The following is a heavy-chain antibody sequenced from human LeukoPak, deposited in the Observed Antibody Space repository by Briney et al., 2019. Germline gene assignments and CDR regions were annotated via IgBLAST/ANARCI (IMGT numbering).Heavy chain of an antibody. D-gene: IGHD3-22*01. CDR1: GGSISSSSYY. V-gene: IGHV4-39*01. J-gene: IGHJ4*02. Sequence: SETLSLTCTVSGGSISSSSYYWGWIRQPPGKGLEWIGSIYYSGSTYYNPSLKSRVTISVDTSKNQFSLKLSSVTAADTAVYYCARANYYDSSGYIFDYWGQGTLVTVSS. CDR2: IYYSGST. CDR3: ARANYYDSSGYIFDY.